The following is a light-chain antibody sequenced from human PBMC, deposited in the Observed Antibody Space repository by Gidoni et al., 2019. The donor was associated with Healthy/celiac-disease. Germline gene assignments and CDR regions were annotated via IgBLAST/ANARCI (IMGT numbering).Light chain of an antibody. J-gene: IGLJ1*01. Sequence: QTVVTQEPSLTVSQGGTVTLTCASSTGAVTSGYYPNWFQQKPGQAPRALINGTSNQHSCTPARFSGSLLGGKAALTLSGVQPEDEAEYYCLLYYGGAHVFGTGTKVTVL. CDR3: LLYYGGAHV. V-gene: IGLV7-43*01. CDR2: GTS. CDR1: TGAVTSGYY.